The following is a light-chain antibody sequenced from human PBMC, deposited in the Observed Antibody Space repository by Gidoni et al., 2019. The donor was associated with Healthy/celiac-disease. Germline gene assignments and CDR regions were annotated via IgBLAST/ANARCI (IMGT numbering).Light chain of an antibody. CDR2: AAS. Sequence: TQMTHPPPSLSAPVEDRVTITCRASQSISSYLNWYQQKPGKAPKLLIYAASSLQSGVPSRFSGSGSGTDFTLTISSLQPEDFATYYCQQSYSTPPWTFGQGTKVEIK. CDR1: QSISSY. CDR3: QQSYSTPPWT. J-gene: IGKJ1*01. V-gene: IGKV1-39*01.